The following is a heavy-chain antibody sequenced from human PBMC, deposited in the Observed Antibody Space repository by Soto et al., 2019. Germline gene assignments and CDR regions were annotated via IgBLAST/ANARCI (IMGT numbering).Heavy chain of an antibody. D-gene: IGHD2-21*02. CDR3: ARDHVDDCYSEACNY. CDR2: ISSSSSYI. CDR1: GFTFSSYS. J-gene: IGHJ4*02. V-gene: IGHV3-21*01. Sequence: EVQLVESGGGLVKPGGSLRLSCAASGFTFSSYSMNWVRQAPGKGLEWVSSISSSSSYIYYADSVKGRFTISRDNAKNSLYLQMNSLRAEDTAVYYCARDHVDDCYSEACNYWGQGTLVTVSS.